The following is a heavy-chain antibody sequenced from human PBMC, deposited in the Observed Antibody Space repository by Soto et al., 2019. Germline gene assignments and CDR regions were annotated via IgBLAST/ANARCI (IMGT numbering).Heavy chain of an antibody. CDR2: IIPIFGTA. J-gene: IGHJ6*04. V-gene: IGHV1-69*06. CDR1: GGTFSSYG. CDR3: ARGGLGMDV. Sequence: QVQLVQSGAEVRKPGSSVKVSCKASGGTFSSYGVSWVRQAPGQGLEWMGGIIPIFGTANYAQKFQGRVTITADNSQSTADMELSSLRCEDPAVYYCARGGLGMDVWSKVTTVSVSS.